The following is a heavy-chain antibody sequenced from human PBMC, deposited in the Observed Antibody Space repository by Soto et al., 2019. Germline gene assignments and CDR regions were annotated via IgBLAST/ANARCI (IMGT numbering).Heavy chain of an antibody. CDR3: ARGRGEGSSWPLGGRNWFDP. D-gene: IGHD6-13*01. CDR1: GGSFSGYY. V-gene: IGHV4-34*01. Sequence: SETLSLTCAVSGGSFSGYYWSWIRQPPGKGLEWIGEINHSGSTNYNPSLKSRVTISVDTSKNQFSLKLSSVTAADTAVYYCARGRGEGSSWPLGGRNWFDPWGQGTLVTVSS. J-gene: IGHJ5*02. CDR2: INHSGST.